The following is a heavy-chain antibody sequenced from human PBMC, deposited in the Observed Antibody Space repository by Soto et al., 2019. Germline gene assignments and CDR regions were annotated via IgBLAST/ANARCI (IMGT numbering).Heavy chain of an antibody. CDR3: AKDASITTTYLAH. CDR1: GFTFDDYA. V-gene: IGHV3-9*01. J-gene: IGHJ4*02. D-gene: IGHD1-1*01. Sequence: EVQLVESGGDMVQPGRSLRLSCAASGFTFDDYAMHWVRQAPGKGLEWVSSISWNSGNIDYAVSVKGRFTVSRDNAKNSLYLHMSSLRSEDTALYYCAKDASITTTYLAHWGQGTLVTVSS. CDR2: ISWNSGNI.